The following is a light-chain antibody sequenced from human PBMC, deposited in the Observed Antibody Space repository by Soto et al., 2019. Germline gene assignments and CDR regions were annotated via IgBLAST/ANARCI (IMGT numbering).Light chain of an antibody. CDR2: GAS. CDR3: QKYGSPPPGII. CDR1: QSVSSSY. J-gene: IGKJ3*01. V-gene: IGKV3-20*01. Sequence: EIVLTQSPGTLSLSPGERATLSCRASQSVSSSYLAWYQQKPGQAPRLLIYGASSRATGIPDRFSGSGSGTDFTLTISRLEPEDLEVYYCQKYGSPPPGIIFGPGTRVDIK.